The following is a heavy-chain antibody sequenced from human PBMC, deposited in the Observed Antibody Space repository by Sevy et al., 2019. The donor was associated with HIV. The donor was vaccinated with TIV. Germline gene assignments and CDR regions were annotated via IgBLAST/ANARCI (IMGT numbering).Heavy chain of an antibody. V-gene: IGHV4-4*02. CDR2: IYHSGYT. CDR3: ARGGETPRGFDP. Sequence: SETLSLTCAVSGGSISSVNWWHWVRQPPGKGLEWIGEIYHSGYTNYNPSLKSLVTLTVDNSKNQFSRKLSVVTAADTAVYYCARGGETPRGFDPWGQGSLVTVSS. D-gene: IGHD3-16*01. CDR1: GGSISSVNW. J-gene: IGHJ5*02.